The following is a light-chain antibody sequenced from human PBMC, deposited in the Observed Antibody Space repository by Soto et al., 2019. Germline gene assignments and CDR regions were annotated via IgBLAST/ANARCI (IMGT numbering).Light chain of an antibody. J-gene: IGKJ5*01. CDR2: KAS. CDR1: QTISSW. V-gene: IGKV1-5*03. CDR3: QQANSFPIT. Sequence: DIQMTQSPSTLSGSVGDRVTITCRASQTISSWLAWYQQKPGKAPKLLIYKASTLKSGVPSRFSGSGSGTDFTLTISSLQPEDFATYYCQQANSFPITFGQVTRLEMK.